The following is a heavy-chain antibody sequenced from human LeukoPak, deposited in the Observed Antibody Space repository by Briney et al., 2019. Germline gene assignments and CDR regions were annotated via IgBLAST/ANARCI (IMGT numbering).Heavy chain of an antibody. V-gene: IGHV1-2*02. CDR3: AREGVDYHDSTGFDC. CDR2: INPKSGVT. D-gene: IGHD3-22*01. Sequence: WASVKVSCTASGYTFSDYYIHWLRQAPGQGLEWMGWINPKSGVTNFAQYFQGRVTMTRDMSTSTVYMELSSLRSEDTAVYYCAREGVDYHDSTGFDCWGQGTLVIVSS. CDR1: GYTFSDYY. J-gene: IGHJ4*02.